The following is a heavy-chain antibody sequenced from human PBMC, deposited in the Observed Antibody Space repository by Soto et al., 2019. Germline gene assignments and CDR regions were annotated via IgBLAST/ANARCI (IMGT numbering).Heavy chain of an antibody. CDR2: IYYSGST. V-gene: IGHV4-59*01. CDR1: GGSISSYY. CDR3: ARDRGSYALDY. Sequence: SETLSLTCTVSGGSISSYYWSWIRQPPGKGLEWIGYIYYSGSTNYNPSLKSRVTISVDTSKNQFSLKLSSVTAADTAVYYCARDRGSYALDYWGQGTLVTVSS. J-gene: IGHJ4*02. D-gene: IGHD1-26*01.